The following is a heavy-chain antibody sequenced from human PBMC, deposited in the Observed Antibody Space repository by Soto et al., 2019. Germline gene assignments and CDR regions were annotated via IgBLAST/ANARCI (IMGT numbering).Heavy chain of an antibody. J-gene: IGHJ4*02. CDR2: ISDSGTKT. V-gene: IGHV3-23*01. CDR3: AKDGIRKDDY. CDR1: GFSISDYA. Sequence: GFLRLSCSASGFSISDYAMSWVRQAPGKGLEWVSSISDSGTKTFYADSVKGRFAISRDTSKNTVYMQMNNLRVEDTALYYCAKDGIRKDDYWGQGTVVTVSS.